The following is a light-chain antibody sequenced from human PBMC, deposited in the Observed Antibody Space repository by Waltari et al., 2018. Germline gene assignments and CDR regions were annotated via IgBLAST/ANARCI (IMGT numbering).Light chain of an antibody. V-gene: IGLV2-8*01. Sequence: QSALTQPPSASGSPGQPVTIPCTGTSSDVGGYNYVSWYQQPPGKAPKLMIYEVSKRPSGVPDRFSGSKSGNTASLTVSGLQAEDEADYYCSSYAGSNNLVFGGGTKLTVL. CDR1: SSDVGGYNY. CDR2: EVS. CDR3: SSYAGSNNLV. J-gene: IGLJ2*01.